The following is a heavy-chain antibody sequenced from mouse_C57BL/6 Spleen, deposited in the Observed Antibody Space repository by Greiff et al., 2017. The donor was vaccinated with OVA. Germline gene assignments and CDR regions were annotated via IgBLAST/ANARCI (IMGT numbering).Heavy chain of an antibody. J-gene: IGHJ1*03. V-gene: IGHV2-2*01. Sequence: VQLVESGPGLVQPSQSLSITCTVSGFSLTSYGVHWVRQSPGKGLEWLGVIWSGGSTDYNAAFISRLSISKDNSKSQVFFKMNSLQADDTAIYYCARNFPHWYFDVWGTGTTVTVSS. CDR2: IWSGGST. CDR3: ARNFPHWYFDV. CDR1: GFSLTSYG.